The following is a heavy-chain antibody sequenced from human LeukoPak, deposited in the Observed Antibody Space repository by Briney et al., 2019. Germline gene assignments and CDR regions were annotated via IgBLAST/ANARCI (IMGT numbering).Heavy chain of an antibody. V-gene: IGHV3-30-3*01. J-gene: IGHJ6*02. CDR2: ISYDGSNK. CDR3: AREHCTNGVCYTDYYYYGMDV. D-gene: IGHD2-8*01. Sequence: GGSLRLSCAASGFTFSSYAMHWVRQAPGKGLEWVAVISYDGSNKYYAVSVKGRFTISRDNSKNTLYLQMNSLRAEDTAVYYCAREHCTNGVCYTDYYYYGMDVWGQGTTVTVSS. CDR1: GFTFSSYA.